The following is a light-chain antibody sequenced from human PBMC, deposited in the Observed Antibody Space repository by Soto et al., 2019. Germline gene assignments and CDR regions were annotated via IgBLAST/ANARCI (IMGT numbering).Light chain of an antibody. CDR1: QTVSDN. CDR3: QQYNNWPRT. Sequence: EIVMTQSPATLSVSPGERATLSCRASQTVSDNLAWYQQKPGQAPRLLIYGAFNRATGIPARFSGSGSGTEFTLTISSLQSEDFAVYYCQQYNNWPRTFGQGTKVEIK. CDR2: GAF. V-gene: IGKV3-15*01. J-gene: IGKJ1*01.